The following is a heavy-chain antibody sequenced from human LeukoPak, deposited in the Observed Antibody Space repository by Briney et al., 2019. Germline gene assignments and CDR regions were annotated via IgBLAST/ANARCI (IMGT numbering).Heavy chain of an antibody. CDR1: GFTFTRNW. Sequence: PGGSLRLSCAASGFTFTRNWMSWVRQAPGKGLEWVANINGEGTSIHYVDSVKGRFTISRDNTKNSVFLQMSSLRADDTAVYYCARDGFSTGSHDYWGQGTLVTVSS. J-gene: IGHJ4*02. CDR2: INGEGTSI. V-gene: IGHV3-7*01. D-gene: IGHD6-19*01. CDR3: ARDGFSTGSHDY.